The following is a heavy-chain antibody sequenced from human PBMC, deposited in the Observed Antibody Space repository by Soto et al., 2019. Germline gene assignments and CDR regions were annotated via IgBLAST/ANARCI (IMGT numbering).Heavy chain of an antibody. CDR3: ARGSFSSSSSWFDP. CDR1: GGSISSGGYY. D-gene: IGHD6-6*01. Sequence: TLSLTCTVSGGSISSGGYYWSWIREHPGKGLEWIGYIHYSGRTYYNPSLHSRVSIAVDTTENQFSLKLTSVTAADTSVYYCARGSFSSSSSWFDPWGRGTLVTVSS. CDR2: IHYSGRT. J-gene: IGHJ5*02. V-gene: IGHV4-31*02.